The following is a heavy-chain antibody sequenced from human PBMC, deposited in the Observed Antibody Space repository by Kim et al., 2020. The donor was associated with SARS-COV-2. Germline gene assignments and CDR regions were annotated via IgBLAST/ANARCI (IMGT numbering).Heavy chain of an antibody. CDR1: GFPFSGHG. CDR3: ATDIGGGSWPSLAY. J-gene: IGHJ4*02. D-gene: IGHD2-15*01. Sequence: GGSLRLSCAASGFPFSGHGMHWVRQAPGKGLEWVAVIWYDGGQKYYVHSVKGRFTVSRDNSMNTLFLEMNSLRVEDTAVYYCATDIGGGSWPSLAYWGQGTLVTVSS. CDR2: IWYDGGQK. V-gene: IGHV3-33*08.